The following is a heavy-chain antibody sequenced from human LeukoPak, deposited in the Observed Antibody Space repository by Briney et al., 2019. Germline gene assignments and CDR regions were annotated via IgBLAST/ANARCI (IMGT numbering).Heavy chain of an antibody. CDR2: VNPNSGGT. CDR1: GYTSTGYY. Sequence: ASVKVSCKASGYTSTGYYMHWVRQAPGQGLEWMGWVNPNSGGTNYAQKFQGWVTMTRDTSISTAYMELSRLGSDDTAVYYCARTRAIAVAGTMDVWGQGTTVTVSS. V-gene: IGHV1-2*04. CDR3: ARTRAIAVAGTMDV. J-gene: IGHJ6*02. D-gene: IGHD6-19*01.